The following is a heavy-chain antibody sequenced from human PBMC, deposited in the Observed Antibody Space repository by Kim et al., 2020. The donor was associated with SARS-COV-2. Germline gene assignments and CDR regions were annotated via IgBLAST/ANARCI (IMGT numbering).Heavy chain of an antibody. V-gene: IGHV1-18*01. J-gene: IGHJ4*02. D-gene: IGHD3-22*01. Sequence: ASVKVSCKASGYTFTSYGISWVRQAPGQGLEWMGWISAYNGNTNYAQKLQGRVTMTTDTSTSTAYMELRSLRSDDTAAYYCARDRSGSHYYDSSGYYSRLGYFDYWGQGTLVTVSS. CDR2: ISAYNGNT. CDR1: GYTFTSYG. CDR3: ARDRSGSHYYDSSGYYSRLGYFDY.